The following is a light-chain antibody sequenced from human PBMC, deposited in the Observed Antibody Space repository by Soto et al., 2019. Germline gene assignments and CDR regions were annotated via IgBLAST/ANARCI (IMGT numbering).Light chain of an antibody. J-gene: IGKJ1*01. CDR2: DAS. CDR1: QTVSSY. V-gene: IGKV3-11*01. CDR3: QQRSNWPPWT. Sequence: EIVLTQSPATLSLSPGDRATISCRASQTVSSYLAWYQQKPGQAPRLLIYDASNRATGIPSRFSGRGAGTDFTLTISSLEPEDFAVYYCQQRSNWPPWTFGQGTKVDI.